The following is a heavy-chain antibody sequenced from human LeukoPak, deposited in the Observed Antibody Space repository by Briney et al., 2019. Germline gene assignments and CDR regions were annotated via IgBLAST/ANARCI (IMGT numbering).Heavy chain of an antibody. Sequence: PGGSLRLSCAASGFTFSSYAMSWVRQAPGKGLEWVSAISGSGGSTYYADSVKGRFTISRDNAKNTLYLQMNSLRAEDTAVYYCARRSAAKDAFDIWGQGTKVTVSS. CDR2: ISGSGGST. CDR3: ARRSAAKDAFDI. V-gene: IGHV3-23*01. D-gene: IGHD6-25*01. J-gene: IGHJ3*02. CDR1: GFTFSSYA.